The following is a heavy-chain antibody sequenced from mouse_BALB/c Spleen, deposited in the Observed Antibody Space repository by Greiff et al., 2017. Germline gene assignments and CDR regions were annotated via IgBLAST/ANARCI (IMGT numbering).Heavy chain of an antibody. V-gene: IGHV1S29*02. CDR1: GYTFTDYN. CDR3: ARGRDGNYEGWFAY. CDR2: IYPYNGGT. J-gene: IGHJ3*01. Sequence: EVKLMESGPELVKPGASVKISCKASGYTFTDYNMHWVKQSHGKSLEWIGYIYPYNGGTGYNQKFKSKATLTVDNSSSTAYMELRSLTSEDSAVYYCARGRDGNYEGWFAYWGQGTLVTVSA. D-gene: IGHD2-1*01.